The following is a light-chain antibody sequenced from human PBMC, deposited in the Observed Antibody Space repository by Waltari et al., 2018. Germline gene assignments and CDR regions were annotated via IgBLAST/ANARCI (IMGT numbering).Light chain of an antibody. CDR3: GTWDHALNSWI. CDR1: DSNIGDNY. Sequence: SVLTQPPSVSAAPGQKVTISCSGSDSNIGDNYVSWYQQVPGNAPKLLIFDTYKRHSGVTDRFSGSKSGTSATLDITGPQTGDEADYYCGTWDHALNSWIFGGGTRLIVL. V-gene: IGLV1-51*01. J-gene: IGLJ2*01. CDR2: DTY.